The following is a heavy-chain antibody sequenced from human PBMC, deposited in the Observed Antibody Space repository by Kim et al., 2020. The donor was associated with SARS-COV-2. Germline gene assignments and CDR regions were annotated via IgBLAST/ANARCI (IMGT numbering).Heavy chain of an antibody. CDR3: ARHGLTGCRGGSCYASFFYYGMDV. V-gene: IGHV5-51*01. Sequence: GASLQISCKGSGYRFADYWIGWVRQMPGKGPEWMGIIYPDDSSVIYSPSFQGQVTISTDKSISTAYLHWSSLKASDTAIYYCARHGLTGCRGGSCYASFFYYGMDVWGQGTTVTVSS. J-gene: IGHJ6*02. D-gene: IGHD2-15*01. CDR2: IYPDDSSV. CDR1: GYRFADYW.